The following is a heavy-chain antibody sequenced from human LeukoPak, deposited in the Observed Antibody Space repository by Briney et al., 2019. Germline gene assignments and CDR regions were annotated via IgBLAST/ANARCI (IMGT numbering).Heavy chain of an antibody. D-gene: IGHD3-22*01. Sequence: GRSLRLSCAASGFTFSSYWMHWVRQAPGKGLVWVSRISDGGSTATYADSVKGRFTISRDNAKNTLYLQMNGLRAEDTAVYYCSRSAYYDGSGNYYDYWGQGTLVTVSS. CDR1: GFTFSSYW. CDR2: ISDGGSTA. V-gene: IGHV3-74*01. CDR3: SRSAYYDGSGNYYDY. J-gene: IGHJ4*02.